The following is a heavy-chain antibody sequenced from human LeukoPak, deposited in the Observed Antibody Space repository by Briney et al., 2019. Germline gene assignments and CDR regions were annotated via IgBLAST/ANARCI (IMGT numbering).Heavy chain of an antibody. J-gene: IGHJ4*02. CDR3: TTLASGNYGLDY. CDR2: IKSRTSGGTT. V-gene: IGHV3-15*01. Sequence: PGGSLRLSCAASGSDSEFTFSSAWMSWVRQAPGKGLEWVGRIKSRTSGGTTDYAAPVKGRLTISRDDSQNTVYLQMNSLKSEDTAVYYCTTLASGNYGLDYWGQGTLVTVSS. D-gene: IGHD1-26*01. CDR1: GSDSEFTFSSAW.